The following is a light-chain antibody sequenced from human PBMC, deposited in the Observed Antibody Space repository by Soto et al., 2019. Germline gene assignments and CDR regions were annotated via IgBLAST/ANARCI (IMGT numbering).Light chain of an antibody. CDR3: QQYNNWPPT. J-gene: IGKJ1*01. CDR1: QSVSGN. Sequence: EIVMTQSPATLSVSPGERATLSCRASQSVSGNLAWYQQKPGQAPRLLIYGASTRATGIPARFSGSGSGTEFSLTISSLQSEAFAVYYCQQYNNWPPTFGQGTKVEIK. CDR2: GAS. V-gene: IGKV3D-15*01.